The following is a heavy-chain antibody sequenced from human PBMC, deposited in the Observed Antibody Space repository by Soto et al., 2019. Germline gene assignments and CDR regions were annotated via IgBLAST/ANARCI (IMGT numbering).Heavy chain of an antibody. CDR1: GFTFSSYA. V-gene: IGHV3-23*01. CDR3: AKSPKVISTSFDH. Sequence: GGSLRLSCVASGFTFSSYALNWVRQAPGRGLEWVSAISGSGGTTYYADSVKGRFTISRDNSKNTLFLQMNSLRAEDAAIYYCAKSPKVISTSFDHWGQGSLVTVSS. D-gene: IGHD3-22*01. J-gene: IGHJ4*02. CDR2: ISGSGGTT.